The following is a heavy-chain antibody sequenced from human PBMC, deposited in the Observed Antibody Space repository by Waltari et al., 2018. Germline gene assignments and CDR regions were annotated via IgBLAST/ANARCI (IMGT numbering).Heavy chain of an antibody. Sequence: QVQLVESGGGVVQPGRSLRLSCAASGFPFSRLGMNWVGQAPGKGLEWVAVIWHDGSNEYYVDSVKGRFTISRDNSKNTLYLQMNSLRAEDSAVYYCASQSTTLFDYWGQGTLVTVSS. V-gene: IGHV3-33*01. J-gene: IGHJ4*02. CDR3: ASQSTTLFDY. CDR1: GFPFSRLG. D-gene: IGHD2-15*01. CDR2: IWHDGSNE.